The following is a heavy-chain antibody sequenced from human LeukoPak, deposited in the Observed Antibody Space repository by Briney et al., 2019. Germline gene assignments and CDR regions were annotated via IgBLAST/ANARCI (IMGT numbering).Heavy chain of an antibody. D-gene: IGHD3-9*01. J-gene: IGHJ6*03. CDR2: IIPMFETA. CDR1: GGTFNSYA. CDR3: ARGIRYYDILTGHVKGHDNSYYYYMDV. Sequence: ASVKVSCKASGGTFNSYAISWVRQAPGQGLGWMGGIIPMFETANYAQKFQGRVTITADEFTTTVYMELSSLRSEDTAVYYCARGIRYYDILTGHVKGHDNSYYYYMDVWGQGTAVTISS. V-gene: IGHV1-69*01.